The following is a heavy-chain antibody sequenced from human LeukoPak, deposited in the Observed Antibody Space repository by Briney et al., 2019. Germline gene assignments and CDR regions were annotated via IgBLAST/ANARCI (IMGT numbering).Heavy chain of an antibody. CDR1: GYTFTSYG. D-gene: IGHD3-22*01. J-gene: IGHJ4*02. CDR2: ISGYNGNT. V-gene: IGHV1-18*01. Sequence: ASVKVSCKASGYTFTSYGISWVRQAPGQGLEWMGWISGYNGNTNYAQKLQGRVTMTTDTSTSTAYMELRSLRSDDTAAYYCARSYKPYYYDSSAYHFDYWGQGTLVTVSS. CDR3: ARSYKPYYYDSSAYHFDY.